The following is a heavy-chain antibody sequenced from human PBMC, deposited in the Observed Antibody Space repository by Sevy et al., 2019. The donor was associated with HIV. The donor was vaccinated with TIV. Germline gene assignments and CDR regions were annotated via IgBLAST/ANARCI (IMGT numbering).Heavy chain of an antibody. D-gene: IGHD3-22*01. Sequence: GGSLRLSCAATGFTVSNYAMHWVRQAPGKGMEWVAIIWSDGAYQYHGDSVKGRFTISRDNSKNTLYLQMNDVGVEDTAVYYCARGGYYYDNAAYYALDSWGQGTLVTVSS. V-gene: IGHV3-33*01. CDR2: IWSDGAYQ. CDR3: ARGGYYYDNAAYYALDS. J-gene: IGHJ4*02. CDR1: GFTVSNYA.